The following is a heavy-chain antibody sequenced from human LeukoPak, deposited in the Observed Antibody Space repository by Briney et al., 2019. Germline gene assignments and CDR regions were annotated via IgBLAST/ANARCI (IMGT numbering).Heavy chain of an antibody. CDR2: ISSSGSTI. D-gene: IGHD7-27*01. CDR1: GFTFSSYE. CDR3: ARDSSSWGNFDY. V-gene: IGHV3-48*03. J-gene: IGHJ4*02. Sequence: GGSLRLSCAASGFTFSSYEMNWVRQAPGKGLEWVSYISSSGSTIYYADSVKGRFTISRDNAKNSLYLQMNSLRDEDTAVYYCARDSSSWGNFDYWGQGTLVTVSP.